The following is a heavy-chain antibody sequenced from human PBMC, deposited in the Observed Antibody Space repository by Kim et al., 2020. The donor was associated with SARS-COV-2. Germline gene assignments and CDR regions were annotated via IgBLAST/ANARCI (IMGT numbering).Heavy chain of an antibody. CDR3: ARWESTRDDSSGYYSYAFDI. CDR2: ISSSSSYT. J-gene: IGHJ3*02. Sequence: GGSLRLSCAASGFTFSDYYMSWIRQAPGKGLEWVSYISSSSSYTNYADSVKGRFTISRDNAKNSLYLQINSLRAEDTAVYYCARWESTRDDSSGYYSYAFDIWGQGTMVTVSS. D-gene: IGHD3-22*01. V-gene: IGHV3-11*06. CDR1: GFTFSDYY.